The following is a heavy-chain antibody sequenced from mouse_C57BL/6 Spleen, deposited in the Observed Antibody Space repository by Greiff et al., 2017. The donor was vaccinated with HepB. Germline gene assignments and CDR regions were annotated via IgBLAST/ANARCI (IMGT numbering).Heavy chain of an antibody. J-gene: IGHJ4*01. CDR2: IYPGSGST. V-gene: IGHV1-55*01. CDR1: GYTFTSYW. CDR3: ASFFITTVVARAMDY. Sequence: VQLQQPGAELVKPGASLKMSCKASGYTFTSYWITWVKQRPGQGLEWIGDIYPGSGSTNYNEKFKSKATLTVDTSSSTAYMQLSSLTSEDSAVYYCASFFITTVVARAMDYWGQGTSVTVSS. D-gene: IGHD1-1*01.